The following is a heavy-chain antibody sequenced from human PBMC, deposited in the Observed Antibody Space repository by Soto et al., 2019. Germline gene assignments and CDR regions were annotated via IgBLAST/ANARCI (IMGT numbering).Heavy chain of an antibody. Sequence: QVQLQQWGAGLLKPSETLSLTCAVYGGSFSGYYWSWIRQPPGKGLEWIGEINHSGSTNYNPSLKSRVTISVDTSKIQFSLMLSSVTAADTAVYYCARVLRGRLRGYFYMDVWGKGTTVTVSS. J-gene: IGHJ6*03. D-gene: IGHD3-10*01. V-gene: IGHV4-34*01. CDR1: GGSFSGYY. CDR3: ARVLRGRLRGYFYMDV. CDR2: INHSGST.